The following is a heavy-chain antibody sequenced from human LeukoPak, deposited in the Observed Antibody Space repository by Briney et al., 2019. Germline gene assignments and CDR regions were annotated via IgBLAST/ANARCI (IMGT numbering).Heavy chain of an antibody. V-gene: IGHV4-59*01. J-gene: IGHJ6*03. CDR2: IYYSGNT. CDR3: ARGTDYGGNSGSIYYYYYMDV. Sequence: SETLSLTCTVSGGSISSYYWSWIRQPPGKGLEWIGYIYYSGNTNYNPSLKSRVTISVDTSKNQFSLKLSSVTAADTAVYYCARGTDYGGNSGSIYYYYYMDVWGKGTTVTVSS. D-gene: IGHD4-23*01. CDR1: GGSISSYY.